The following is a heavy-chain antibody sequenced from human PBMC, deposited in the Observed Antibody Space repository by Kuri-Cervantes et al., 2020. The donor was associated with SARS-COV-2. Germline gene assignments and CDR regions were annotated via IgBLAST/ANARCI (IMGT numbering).Heavy chain of an antibody. CDR3: AHRRGPLNWFDP. Sequence: SGPTLVKPTQTLTLTCNISGFSLSTSGVGVGWIRQPPGKALEWLGFIFWNDEKRYSPSLKSRLTITKDTSKNQVVLTMTNMDPVDTATYYCAHRRGPLNWFDPWAQGTLVTVSS. CDR1: GFSLSTSGVG. J-gene: IGHJ5*02. V-gene: IGHV2-5*01. D-gene: IGHD3-16*01. CDR2: IFWNDEK.